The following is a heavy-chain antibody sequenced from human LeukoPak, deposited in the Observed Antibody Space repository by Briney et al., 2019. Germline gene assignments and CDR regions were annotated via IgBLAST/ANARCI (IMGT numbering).Heavy chain of an antibody. J-gene: IGHJ3*02. D-gene: IGHD3-3*01. CDR2: IYSDGST. CDR3: ASYYLEWLFGWAFDI. Sequence: VGSLRLSCAASGFTVSTKYMSWVRQAPGKGLEWVSLIYSDGSTYYADSVKGRITISRDNSKNTLYLQMNNLRAEDTAVYYCASYYLEWLFGWAFDIWGQGTMVTVFS. CDR1: GFTVSTKY. V-gene: IGHV3-66*02.